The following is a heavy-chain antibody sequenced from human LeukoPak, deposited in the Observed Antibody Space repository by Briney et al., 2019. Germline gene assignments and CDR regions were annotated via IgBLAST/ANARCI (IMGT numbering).Heavy chain of an antibody. D-gene: IGHD6-25*01. J-gene: IGHJ5*02. V-gene: IGHV5-51*01. CDR1: GYIFTNYW. Sequence: GESLRISCKTSGYIFTNYWIGWVRQRPGKVPEWMGFIYPGDSDTTYNPSFHGQVTISADKSINTAYLQWSRLAASDTAVYYCVRNPAAAGSAYKWFDPWGQGTLVTVSS. CDR3: VRNPAAAGSAYKWFDP. CDR2: IYPGDSDT.